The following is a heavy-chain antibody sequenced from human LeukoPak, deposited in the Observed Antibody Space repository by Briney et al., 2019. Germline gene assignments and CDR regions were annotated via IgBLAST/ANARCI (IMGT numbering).Heavy chain of an antibody. CDR2: ISGRGDST. V-gene: IGHV3-23*01. Sequence: GGSLRLSCAASGFTFSSYAMSWVREAPGKGLEWVSAISGRGDSTYYADSVKARFTISRDNSKNTLYLQMNSLRAEDTDVYDCAKDQALYSSSWYLEYFQHWGQGTLVTVSS. D-gene: IGHD6-13*01. CDR3: AKDQALYSSSWYLEYFQH. J-gene: IGHJ1*01. CDR1: GFTFSSYA.